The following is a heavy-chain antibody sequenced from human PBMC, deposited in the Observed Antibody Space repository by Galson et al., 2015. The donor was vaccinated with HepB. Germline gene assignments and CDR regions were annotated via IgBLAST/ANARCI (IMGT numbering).Heavy chain of an antibody. Sequence: SLRLSCAASGFTFSTYSMNWVRQAPGEGLEWVSSISSRSDYIYYAESVKGRFTISRDNAKNSLYLQMNSLRAEDTAVYYCARDSPGGWRDFDYWGQGTLVTVSS. CDR1: GFTFSTYS. J-gene: IGHJ4*02. V-gene: IGHV3-21*01. D-gene: IGHD6-19*01. CDR3: ARDSPGGWRDFDY. CDR2: ISSRSDYI.